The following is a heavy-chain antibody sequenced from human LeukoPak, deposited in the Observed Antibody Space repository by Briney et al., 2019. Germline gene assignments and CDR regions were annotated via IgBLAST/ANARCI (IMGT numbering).Heavy chain of an antibody. CDR3: AREPPIITGMRVSYAFDI. Sequence: ASVKVSRKAAGGTFSSYAISRVRQAPGQGLEWMGRIIPILGIANYAQKFQGRVTITADKSTSTAYMELSSLRSEDTAVYYCAREPPIITGMRVSYAFDIWGQGTMVTVSS. CDR2: IIPILGIA. J-gene: IGHJ3*02. CDR1: GGTFSSYA. V-gene: IGHV1-69*04. D-gene: IGHD1-20*01.